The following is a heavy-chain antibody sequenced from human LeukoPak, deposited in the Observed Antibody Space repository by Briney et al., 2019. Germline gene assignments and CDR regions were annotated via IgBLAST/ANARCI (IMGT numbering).Heavy chain of an antibody. CDR2: IRYDGITK. CDR3: AKGGGYDSDGFDF. V-gene: IGHV3-30*02. CDR1: GFTFNIYG. Sequence: GGSLRLSCAASGFTFNIYGFHWARQAPGKGLEWVTFIRYDGITKYYADSVKGRFTFSRDDSRNTLYLQMNSLTTEDTAVYYCAKGGGYDSDGFDFWGPGTMVTVSS. D-gene: IGHD3-22*01. J-gene: IGHJ3*01.